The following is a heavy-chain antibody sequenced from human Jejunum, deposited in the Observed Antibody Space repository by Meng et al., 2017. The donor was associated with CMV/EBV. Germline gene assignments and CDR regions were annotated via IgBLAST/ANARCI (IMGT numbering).Heavy chain of an antibody. CDR3: ARVGATSRFGAFDI. CDR1: GGSLSSYF. Sequence: SGGSLSSYFWGWIRQPPGKGLEWIAYIYSSGSTNYNPSLRGRVTISVDTSRNQFSLRLSSVTAADTAVYYCARVGATSRFGAFDIWGQGTMVTVSS. V-gene: IGHV4-59*01. D-gene: IGHD1-26*01. J-gene: IGHJ3*02. CDR2: IYSSGST.